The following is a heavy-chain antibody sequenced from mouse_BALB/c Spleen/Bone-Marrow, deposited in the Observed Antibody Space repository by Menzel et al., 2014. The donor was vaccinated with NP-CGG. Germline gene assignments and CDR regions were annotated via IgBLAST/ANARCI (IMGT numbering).Heavy chain of an antibody. CDR1: GFSLTTYV. Sequence: VKLMESGPGLVAPSQSLSITCTVSGFSLTTYVLHWVRQPPGKALEWLVVIWSDGSTTYNSALKSRLSISKDNSKSQVFLKMSSPQTDDTAMYYCAASLLRPAMDYWGQGTSVTVSS. CDR3: AASLLRPAMDY. V-gene: IGHV2-6*02. J-gene: IGHJ4*01. CDR2: IWSDGST. D-gene: IGHD1-2*01.